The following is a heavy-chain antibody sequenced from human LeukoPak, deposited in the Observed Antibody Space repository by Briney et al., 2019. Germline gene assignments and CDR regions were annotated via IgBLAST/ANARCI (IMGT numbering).Heavy chain of an antibody. D-gene: IGHD2-2*01. CDR2: IIPIFGIA. Sequence: SVKVSCKASGGTFSSYAISWVRQAPGQGLEWMGRIIPIFGIANYAQKFQGRVTITADKSTSTAYMELSSLRSEDTAVYYCARGCSSTSCYDLTWWFDPWGQGTLVTVSS. J-gene: IGHJ5*02. V-gene: IGHV1-69*04. CDR3: ARGCSSTSCYDLTWWFDP. CDR1: GGTFSSYA.